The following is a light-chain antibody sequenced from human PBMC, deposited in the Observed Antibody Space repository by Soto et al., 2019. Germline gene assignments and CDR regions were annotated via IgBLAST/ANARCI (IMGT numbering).Light chain of an antibody. CDR1: QSVSSSY. V-gene: IGKV3-20*01. CDR3: QQYGSSPPWT. CDR2: GAS. J-gene: IGKJ1*01. Sequence: EIGLTQSACTLSLSPGERPTLSCRASQSVSSSYLAWYQQKPGQAPRPPIYGASSRATGIPDRFSGSGSATDFTLTISRLEPQDFAVYYCQQYGSSPPWTFGQGTKVDI.